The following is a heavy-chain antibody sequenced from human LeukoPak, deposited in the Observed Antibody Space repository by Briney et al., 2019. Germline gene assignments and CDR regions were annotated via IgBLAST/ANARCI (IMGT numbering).Heavy chain of an antibody. J-gene: IGHJ4*02. Sequence: ASVKVSCTASGYTFTTYDLNWVRQATGQGLEWMGWMNPNSGNTGYAQSFQGRVTMTRNTSISTAYMELNNLTSEDTAVYYCARRIRGAPTDHWGQGTLVTVSS. CDR3: ARRIRGAPTDH. V-gene: IGHV1-8*01. D-gene: IGHD3-10*01. CDR2: MNPNSGNT. CDR1: GYTFTTYD.